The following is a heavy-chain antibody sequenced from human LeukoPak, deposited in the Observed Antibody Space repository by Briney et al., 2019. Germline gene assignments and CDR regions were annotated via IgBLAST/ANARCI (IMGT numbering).Heavy chain of an antibody. CDR2: ISGSGGKK. Sequence: GGSLRLSCAASAFTFSSYAMSWVRQAPGKGLEWVSVISGSGGKKYYADSVKGRFTISRDNSRNTLYLQMNSLRAGDTAIYYCAKETARPAGVLDTWGQGTLSTVSS. V-gene: IGHV3-23*01. J-gene: IGHJ5*02. CDR1: AFTFSSYA. D-gene: IGHD6-13*01. CDR3: AKETARPAGVLDT.